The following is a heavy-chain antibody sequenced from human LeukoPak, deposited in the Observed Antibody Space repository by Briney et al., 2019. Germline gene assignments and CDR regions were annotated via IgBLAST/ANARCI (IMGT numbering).Heavy chain of an antibody. J-gene: IGHJ6*02. CDR3: ARRRSLTYYGMDV. D-gene: IGHD4/OR15-4a*01. CDR1: GYSFTDYW. V-gene: IGHV5-51*01. CDR2: IYPGDSDT. Sequence: GESLKISCKGSGYSFTDYWIGWVRQMPGKGLEWMGIIYPGDSDTRYSPSFQGQVTISADKSISTAYLQWSSLKASDTAMYYCARRRSLTYYGMDVWGQGTTVTVSS.